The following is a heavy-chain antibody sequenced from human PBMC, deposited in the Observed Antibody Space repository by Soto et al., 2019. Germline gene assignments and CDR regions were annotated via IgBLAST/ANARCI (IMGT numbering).Heavy chain of an antibody. D-gene: IGHD2-21*02. J-gene: IGHJ6*02. CDR3: ARGGETRICSSVDCSGAGMDL. V-gene: IGHV1-2*02. CDR1: GYSFTDFY. CDR2: INPNSGGT. Sequence: QVQLVQSGAEVKKPGASVKVSCKASGYSFTDFYMHWVRQAPGQGLQWMGWINPNSGGTSFAQKFQGRVTVTRDTSISTAYMVLKRLVSDAAALYFCARGGETRICSSVDCSGAGMDLWGQGTTVTVSS.